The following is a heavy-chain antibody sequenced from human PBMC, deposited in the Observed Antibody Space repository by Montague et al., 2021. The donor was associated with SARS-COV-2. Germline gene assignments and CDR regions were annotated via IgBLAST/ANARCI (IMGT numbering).Heavy chain of an antibody. V-gene: IGHV4-39*01. CDR2: INYTGNT. D-gene: IGHD3-10*01. Sequence: SETLSLTCTVSGGSVSSSSYYWGWLRQPPGKGLVWIGSINYTGNTYYNPSLKSRVTISVDTSKNQFSLKLSSVTAADTAVYYCARHITGSGNAFDIWGQGTLVTVSS. CDR1: GGSVSSSSYY. CDR3: ARHITGSGNAFDI. J-gene: IGHJ3*02.